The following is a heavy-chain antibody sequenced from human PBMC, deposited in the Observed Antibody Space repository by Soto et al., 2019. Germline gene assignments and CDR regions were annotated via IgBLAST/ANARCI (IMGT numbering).Heavy chain of an antibody. CDR1: GYTFTSYD. CDR3: ATGSDWSKPFGS. D-gene: IGHD6-19*01. J-gene: IGHJ4*02. CDR2: MNPNSGNT. Sequence: ASVKVSCKASGYTFTSYDINWVRQATGQGLEWMGWMNPNSGNTGYAQKFQGRVTMTRNTSISTAYMELSSLRYEDTAVYYCATGSDWSKPFGSWGQGTRVTVSS. V-gene: IGHV1-8*01.